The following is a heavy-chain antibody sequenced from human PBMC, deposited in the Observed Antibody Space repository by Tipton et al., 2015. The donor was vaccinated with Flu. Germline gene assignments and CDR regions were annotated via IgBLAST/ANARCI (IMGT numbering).Heavy chain of an antibody. CDR1: GGSFSGYY. CDR2: INHSGST. J-gene: IGHJ4*02. D-gene: IGHD3-22*01. V-gene: IGHV4-34*01. CDR3: ASGGGYYYDSGGKYRYFDY. Sequence: LRLSCAVYGGSFSGYYWSWIRQPPGKGLEWIGEINHSGSTNYNPSLKSRITISVDTSKNQFSLKLSSVTAADTAVYYCASGGGYYYDSGGKYRYFDYWGQGKLVTVSS.